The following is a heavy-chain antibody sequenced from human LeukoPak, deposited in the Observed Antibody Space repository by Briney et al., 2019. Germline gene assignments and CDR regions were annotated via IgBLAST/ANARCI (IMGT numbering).Heavy chain of an antibody. J-gene: IGHJ4*02. Sequence: PGGSLRLSCAAFGFTFSSNWMSWVRQAPGKGLEWVANIKQDGSEKQYVDSVKGRFTISRDNAKNALYLQMNSLRVEDTAVYYCARDRNYGTKYWGQGTLVTVSS. CDR1: GFTFSSNW. CDR3: ARDRNYGTKY. CDR2: IKQDGSEK. D-gene: IGHD3-10*01. V-gene: IGHV3-7*05.